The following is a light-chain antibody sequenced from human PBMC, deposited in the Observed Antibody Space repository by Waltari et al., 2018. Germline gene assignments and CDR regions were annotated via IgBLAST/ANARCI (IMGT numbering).Light chain of an antibody. J-gene: IGLJ2*01. CDR1: SSDVGGYNF. V-gene: IGLV2-14*03. Sequence: QSALTQPASVSGSPGPSITISCTGSSSDVGGYNFVSWYQQHPGKAPKLIIYDVNRRPSGLSNRFSGSKSGNTASLTISGLQPEDEADYYCTSYTSSSTVFGGGTKLTVL. CDR3: TSYTSSSTV. CDR2: DVN.